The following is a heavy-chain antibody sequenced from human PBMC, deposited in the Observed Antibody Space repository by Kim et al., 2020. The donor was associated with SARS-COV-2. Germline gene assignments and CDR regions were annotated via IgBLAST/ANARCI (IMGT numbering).Heavy chain of an antibody. J-gene: IGHJ6*02. CDR2: IIPIFGTA. D-gene: IGHD3-10*01. Sequence: SVKVSCKASGGTFSSYAISWVRQAPGQGLEWMGGIIPIFGTANYAQKFQGRVTITADESTSTAYMELSSLRSEDTAVYYCASFWEVTMVRGVEEDYYGMDVWGQGTTVTVSS. CDR3: ASFWEVTMVRGVEEDYYGMDV. CDR1: GGTFSSYA. V-gene: IGHV1-69*13.